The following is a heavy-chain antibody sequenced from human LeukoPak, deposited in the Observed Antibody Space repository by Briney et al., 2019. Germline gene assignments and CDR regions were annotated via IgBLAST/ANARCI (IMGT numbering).Heavy chain of an antibody. CDR2: INHSGST. CDR3: ARGSTFLYYYDSSGYYGLPPNFGY. CDR1: GGSFSGYY. V-gene: IGHV4-34*01. J-gene: IGHJ4*02. D-gene: IGHD3-22*01. Sequence: PSETLSLTCAVYGGSFSGYYWSWIRQPPGKGLEWIGEINHSGSTNYNPSLKSRVTISVDTSKNQFSLKLSSVTAADTAVYYCARGSTFLYYYDSSGYYGLPPNFGYWGQGTLVTVSS.